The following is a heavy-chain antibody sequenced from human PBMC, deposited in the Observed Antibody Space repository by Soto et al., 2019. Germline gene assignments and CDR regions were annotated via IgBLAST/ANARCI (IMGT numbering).Heavy chain of an antibody. J-gene: IGHJ6*02. D-gene: IGHD2-2*01. CDR3: ARTDCSSTSCYNYYYYGMDV. Sequence: QVQLVQSGTEVKKPGASVKVSCKTSGYSFTKYGLHWVRQAPGQRLEWMGWINPGNGDTKYSQKFQGRVTITRDTSATTADMEVSSLRSEDSAVFYCARTDCSSTSCYNYYYYGMDVWGQGNTGTVSS. CDR1: GYSFTKYG. CDR2: INPGNGDT. V-gene: IGHV1-3*01.